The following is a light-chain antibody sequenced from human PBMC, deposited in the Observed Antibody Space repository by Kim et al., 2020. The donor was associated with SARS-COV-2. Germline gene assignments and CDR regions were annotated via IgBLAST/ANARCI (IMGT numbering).Light chain of an antibody. J-gene: IGKJ5*01. CDR2: GAS. V-gene: IGKV3-20*01. Sequence: EMVMTQSPGTLSLSPGERATLYCRASQGVSSYLAWYQQKPGQAPRLLIYGASSKATGIPDRFSGSGSATDFTLTIGRLEPEDFAVYYCQQYGSSPSTFGQGTRLEIK. CDR1: QGVSSY. CDR3: QQYGSSPST.